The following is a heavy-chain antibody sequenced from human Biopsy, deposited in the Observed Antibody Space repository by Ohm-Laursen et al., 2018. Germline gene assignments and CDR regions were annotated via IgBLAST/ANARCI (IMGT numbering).Heavy chain of an antibody. CDR3: ARDRGYYSDRTVPGYFDL. J-gene: IGHJ2*01. CDR1: GDSIGSYY. V-gene: IGHV4-59*01. CDR2: VYYTGST. Sequence: SDTLSLTCTVSGDSIGSYYWSWIRQPPGKGLVWIGYVYYTGSTDYNPSLQSRVTISVDTSKNHFSLRLRSVTPADTAIYYCARDRGYYSDRTVPGYFDLWGRGTLVTVSS. D-gene: IGHD3-22*01.